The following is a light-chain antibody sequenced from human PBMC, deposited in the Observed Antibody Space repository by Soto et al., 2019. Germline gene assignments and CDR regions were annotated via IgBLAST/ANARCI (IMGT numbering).Light chain of an antibody. CDR3: QQHDNSPWM. V-gene: IGKV3-20*01. CDR2: DAS. CDR1: QSVSSSY. Sequence: EIVLTQSPGTLSLSPGERATLSCRASQSVSSSYLAWYQQKPGQAPRLLIYDASSRATGIPDRFSGSGYGTDFTLTISRLEPEDFAVYYCQQHDNSPWMFGQGTKVDIK. J-gene: IGKJ1*01.